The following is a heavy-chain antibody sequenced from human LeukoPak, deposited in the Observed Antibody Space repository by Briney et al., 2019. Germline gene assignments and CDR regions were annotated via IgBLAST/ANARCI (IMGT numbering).Heavy chain of an antibody. CDR3: GVLTDWVDP. CDR2: IYTRGNT. J-gene: IGHJ5*02. CDR1: GASINSYY. Sequence: PAETLSLTCTVSGASINSYYWSWIRQPPGKGLEWIGYIYTRGNTNYTPSLKSRATISADPSNNHFSLRLTSVTAAGTAVYYCGVLTDWVDPWGQGTLVTVSS. V-gene: IGHV4-4*09. D-gene: IGHD4/OR15-4a*01.